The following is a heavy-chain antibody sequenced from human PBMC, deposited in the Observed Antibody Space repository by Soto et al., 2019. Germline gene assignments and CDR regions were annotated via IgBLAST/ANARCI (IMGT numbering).Heavy chain of an antibody. Sequence: QLHLRESGPGLVKPSETLSLTCTVSGGSITSSSYYWGWIRQPPGKGLEWIGSIYYSGSTYYNPSLKSRVTISVDPSKNHFPLKLSSVTAADTAVYYCATQEVGGTYVYTFDPWGQGTLVTVSS. CDR1: GGSITSSSYY. CDR3: ATQEVGGTYVYTFDP. CDR2: IYYSGST. D-gene: IGHD1-26*01. J-gene: IGHJ5*02. V-gene: IGHV4-39*02.